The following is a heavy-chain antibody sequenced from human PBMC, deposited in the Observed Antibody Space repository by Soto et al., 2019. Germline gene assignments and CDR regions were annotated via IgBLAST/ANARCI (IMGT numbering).Heavy chain of an antibody. V-gene: IGHV1-18*01. Sequence: GASVKVSCKASGYTFASYAISWVRQAPGQGLEWMGWISTYDGNTNYAQKFQGRVTMTTDTSTTTGYMELRSLRSDDTAVYYCARDRPTSSIRARDYYYAMDVWGQGTTVTVSS. CDR1: GYTFASYA. CDR2: ISTYDGNT. J-gene: IGHJ6*02. CDR3: ARDRPTSSIRARDYYYAMDV. D-gene: IGHD6-6*01.